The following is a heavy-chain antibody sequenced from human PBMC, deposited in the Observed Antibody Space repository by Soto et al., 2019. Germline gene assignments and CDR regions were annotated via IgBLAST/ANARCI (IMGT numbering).Heavy chain of an antibody. V-gene: IGHV4-30-4*01. Sequence: SETLFLTCTVSGGSISSGDYYWSWVRQPPGKGLEWIGYIYYSGSTYYNPSLKSRVTISVDTSKNQFSLKLSSVTAADTAVYYCARDKITGLFDYWGQGTLVTVSS. CDR1: GGSISSGDYY. CDR3: ARDKITGLFDY. CDR2: IYYSGST. D-gene: IGHD2-8*02. J-gene: IGHJ4*02.